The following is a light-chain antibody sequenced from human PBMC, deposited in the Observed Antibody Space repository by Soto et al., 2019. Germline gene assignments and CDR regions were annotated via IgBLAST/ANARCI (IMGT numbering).Light chain of an antibody. J-gene: IGKJ3*01. Sequence: DIQMTQSPSSLSASVGDRVTITCQASQDISNYLNWYQQKPGKAPKLLIYDASNLKTGVPSRFSGSGSGTDFTITISSPQPEVIATYYCQQYDNLPLTFGPGTKVDIK. CDR3: QQYDNLPLT. CDR1: QDISNY. CDR2: DAS. V-gene: IGKV1-33*01.